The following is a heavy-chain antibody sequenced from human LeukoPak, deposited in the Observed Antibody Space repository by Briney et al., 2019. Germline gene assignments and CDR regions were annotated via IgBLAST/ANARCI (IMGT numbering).Heavy chain of an antibody. D-gene: IGHD6-13*01. CDR1: GGSISSYY. CDR2: IYYSGST. Sequence: SETLSLTCTVSGGSISSYYWSWIRQPPGEGLEWIGYIYYSGSTNYNPSLKSRVTISVDTYKNQYYLKLSSVTAADTAVYYCARDSSSWYDFYYMDVWGKGTTATVSS. V-gene: IGHV4-59*01. J-gene: IGHJ6*03. CDR3: ARDSSSWYDFYYMDV.